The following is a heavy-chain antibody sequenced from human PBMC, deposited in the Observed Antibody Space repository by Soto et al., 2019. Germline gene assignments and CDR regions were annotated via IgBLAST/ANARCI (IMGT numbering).Heavy chain of an antibody. Sequence: GGSLRLSCAASGFTFSSYSMNWVRQAPGKGLEWVSYISSSSSTIYYADSVKGRFTISRDNAKNSLYLQMNSLRAEDTAVYYCARGGVGIGFWSGHTLFDYWGQGTLVTVSS. J-gene: IGHJ4*02. CDR3: ARGGVGIGFWSGHTLFDY. CDR1: GFTFSSYS. D-gene: IGHD3-3*01. V-gene: IGHV3-48*01. CDR2: ISSSSSTI.